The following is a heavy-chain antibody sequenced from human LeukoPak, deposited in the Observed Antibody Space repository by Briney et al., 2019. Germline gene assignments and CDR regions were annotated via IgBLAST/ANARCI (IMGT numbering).Heavy chain of an antibody. Sequence: QPGGSLRLSCAGSGFTFSGYEMNWVRQAPGKGLEWVAYISNSGTTLYYADSVKGRFTISRDNSKNTLYLQMNSLRAEDTAVYYCAKDTYYYDSSGYSSWGQGTLVTVSS. CDR1: GFTFSGYE. J-gene: IGHJ4*02. V-gene: IGHV3-48*03. CDR3: AKDTYYYDSSGYSS. CDR2: ISNSGTTL. D-gene: IGHD3-22*01.